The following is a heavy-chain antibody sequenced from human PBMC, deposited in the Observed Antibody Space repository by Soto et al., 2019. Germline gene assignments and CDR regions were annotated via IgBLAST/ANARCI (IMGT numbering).Heavy chain of an antibody. D-gene: IGHD3-9*01. V-gene: IGHV1-3*01. CDR1: GYTFTSYA. J-gene: IGHJ4*02. CDR3: AREGGSYYDILTGYYY. CDR2: INAGNGNT. Sequence: ASVKVSCKASGYTFTSYAMHWVRQAPGQRLEWMGWINAGNGNTRYSQKFQGRVTITRDTSASTAYMELSSLRSEDTAVYYCAREGGSYYDILTGYYYWGKGTLGTVSS.